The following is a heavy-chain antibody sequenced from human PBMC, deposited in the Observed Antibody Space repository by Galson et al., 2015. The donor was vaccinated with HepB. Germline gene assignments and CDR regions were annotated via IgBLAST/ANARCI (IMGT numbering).Heavy chain of an antibody. J-gene: IGHJ5*02. CDR1: GGTFSSYA. Sequence: SVKVSCKASGGTFSSYAISWVRQAPGQGLEWMGRIIPILGIANYAQKFQGRVTITADKSTSTAYMELSSLGSEDTAVYYCARGQGYYYGSGSYGDWFDPWGQGTLVTVSS. CDR3: ARGQGYYYGSGSYGDWFDP. CDR2: IIPILGIA. V-gene: IGHV1-69*04. D-gene: IGHD3-10*01.